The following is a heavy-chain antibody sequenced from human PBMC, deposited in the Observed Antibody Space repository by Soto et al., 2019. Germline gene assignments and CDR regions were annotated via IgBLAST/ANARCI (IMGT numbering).Heavy chain of an antibody. CDR2: IYYSGST. Sequence: PSETLSLTCTVSGGSISSGDYYWGWIRQPPGKGLEWIGYIYYSGSTYYNPSLKSRVTISVDTSKNQFSLKLSSVTAADTAVYYCARAVRGSYYDYWGQGTLVTVSS. CDR1: GGSISSGDYY. D-gene: IGHD1-26*01. CDR3: ARAVRGSYYDY. V-gene: IGHV4-30-4*01. J-gene: IGHJ4*02.